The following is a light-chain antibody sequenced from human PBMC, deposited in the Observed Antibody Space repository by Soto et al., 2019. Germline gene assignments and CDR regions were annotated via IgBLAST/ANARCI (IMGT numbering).Light chain of an antibody. CDR2: DAS. CDR1: KRFSSY. Sequence: EIVLTQSPATLSLSPGERATLSCRPSKRFSSYLAWYQQKPGKAPRLLIYDASNRATGIPARFSGSGSGTDFTLTISSLEPEDFAVYYCQQRSNWPLTFGGGTKVEIK. CDR3: QQRSNWPLT. V-gene: IGKV3-11*01. J-gene: IGKJ4*01.